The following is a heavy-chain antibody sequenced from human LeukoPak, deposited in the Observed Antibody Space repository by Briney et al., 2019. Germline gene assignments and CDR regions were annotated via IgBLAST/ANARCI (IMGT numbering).Heavy chain of an antibody. D-gene: IGHD1-14*01. CDR1: GFTFNNYA. CDR3: AKEYSVRNQFDY. V-gene: IGHV3-23*01. CDR2: ISAGGGNA. Sequence: PGGSLRLSCTASGFTFNNYAMTWVRQAPGNGLEWVSAISAGGGNAYYADSVKGRFTISRDNSKNTLFLEMNSLRAEDAAVYYCAKEYSVRNQFDYWGQGTLVAVSS. J-gene: IGHJ4*02.